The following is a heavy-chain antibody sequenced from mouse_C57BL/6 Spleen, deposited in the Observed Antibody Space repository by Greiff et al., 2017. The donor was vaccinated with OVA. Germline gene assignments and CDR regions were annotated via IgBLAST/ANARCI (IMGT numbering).Heavy chain of an antibody. CDR2: IDPSDSET. D-gene: IGHD4-1*01. Sequence: VQLQQPGAELVRPGSSVKLSCKSSGYTFTSYWMHWVKQRPIQGLEWIGNIDPSDSETHYNQKFKDKATLTVDKSSSTAYMQLSSQTSEDSAVYYCARREISNTGAKGYWGQGTSVTVSS. J-gene: IGHJ4*01. CDR1: GYTFTSYW. CDR3: ARREISNTGAKGY. V-gene: IGHV1-52*01.